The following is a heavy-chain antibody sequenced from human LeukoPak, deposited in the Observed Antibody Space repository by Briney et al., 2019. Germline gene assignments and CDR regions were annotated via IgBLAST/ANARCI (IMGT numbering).Heavy chain of an antibody. V-gene: IGHV3-73*01. Sequence: GGSLRLSCAASGFTFSGSAMHWVRQASGKGLEWVGRIRSKPNNYAKAYSASVKGRFTISRDDSKNTLYLQMNSLNTKETAVYYSTTARVIDSSGYQGVTDYWGQGTLVTVSS. D-gene: IGHD3-22*01. CDR3: TTARVIDSSGYQGVTDY. CDR2: IRSKPNNYAK. CDR1: GFTFSGSA. J-gene: IGHJ4*02.